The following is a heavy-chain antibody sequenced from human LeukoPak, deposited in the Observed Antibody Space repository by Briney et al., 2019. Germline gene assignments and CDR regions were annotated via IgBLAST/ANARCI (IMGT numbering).Heavy chain of an antibody. CDR3: ARKGRPLDYYYMDV. CDR2: IYYSGST. Sequence: SETLSPTCTVSGGSISSYYWSWIRQPPGKGLEWIGYIYYSGSTNYNPSLKSRVTISVDTSKNQFSLKLSSVTAADTAVYYCARKGRPLDYYYMDVWGKGTTVTVSS. CDR1: GGSISSYY. V-gene: IGHV4-59*01. J-gene: IGHJ6*03.